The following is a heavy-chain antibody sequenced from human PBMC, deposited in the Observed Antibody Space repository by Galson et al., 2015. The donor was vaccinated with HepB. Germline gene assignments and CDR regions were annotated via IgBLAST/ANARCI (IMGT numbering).Heavy chain of an antibody. CDR2: INPNSGGT. V-gene: IGHV1-2*04. D-gene: IGHD3-22*01. CDR1: GYTFTGYY. Sequence: SVKVSCKASGYTFTGYYMHWVRQAPGQGLEWMGWINPNSGGTNYAQKFQGWVTMTRDTSISTAYMELSRLRSDDTAVYYCARGGDYYDSSGYSWWGQGTLVTVSS. CDR3: ARGGDYYDSSGYSW. J-gene: IGHJ4*02.